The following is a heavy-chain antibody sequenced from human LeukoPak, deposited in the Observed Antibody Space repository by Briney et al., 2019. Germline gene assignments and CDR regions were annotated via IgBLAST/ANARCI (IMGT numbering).Heavy chain of an antibody. J-gene: IGHJ4*02. D-gene: IGHD2-2*01. Sequence: GGSLRLSCAASGFTFSSYSMNWVRQAPGKGLEWVSSISSSSSYIYYADSVKGRFTISRDNAKNSLFLQMNSLRAEDTAIYYCARDGAPDAHCSSSSCAIRWGQGTLVTVSS. CDR2: ISSSSSYI. V-gene: IGHV3-21*01. CDR1: GFTFSSYS. CDR3: ARDGAPDAHCSSSSCAIR.